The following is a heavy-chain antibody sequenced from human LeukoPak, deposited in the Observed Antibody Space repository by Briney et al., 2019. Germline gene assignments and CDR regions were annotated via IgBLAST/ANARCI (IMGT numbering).Heavy chain of an antibody. J-gene: IGHJ4*02. CDR1: GFTFSSYA. D-gene: IGHD3-9*01. CDR2: ISGSGGST. V-gene: IGHV3-23*01. CDR3: AKEGDILTGYAGFDY. Sequence: GGSLRLSCAASGFTFSSYAMSWVRQAPGKGLEWVSAISGSGGSTYYADSVKGRFTISRDNSKNTLHLQMNTLRAEDTAVYYCAKEGDILTGYAGFDYWGQGTLVTVSS.